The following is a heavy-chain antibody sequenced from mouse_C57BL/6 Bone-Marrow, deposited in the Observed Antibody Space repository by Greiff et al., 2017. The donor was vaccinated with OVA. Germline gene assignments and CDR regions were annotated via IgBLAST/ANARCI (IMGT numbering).Heavy chain of an antibody. V-gene: IGHV1-64*01. CDR1: GYTFTSYW. J-gene: IGHJ3*01. CDR2: IHPNSGST. Sequence: LVESGAELVKPGASVKLSCKASGYTFTSYWMHWVKQRPGQGLEWIGMIHPNSGSTKYNEKFKSKATLTVDKSSSTAYMQLSSLTSEDSAVYYCARKGQLRPWFAYWGQGTLVTVSA. CDR3: ARKGQLRPWFAY. D-gene: IGHD3-2*02.